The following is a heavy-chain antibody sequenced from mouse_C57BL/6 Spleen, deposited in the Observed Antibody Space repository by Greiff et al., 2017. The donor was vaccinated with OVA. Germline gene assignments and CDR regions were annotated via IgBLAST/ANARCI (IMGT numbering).Heavy chain of an antibody. CDR1: GFTFSDYY. D-gene: IGHD1-1*01. J-gene: IGHJ2*01. Sequence: EVQLQESEGGLVQPGSSMKLSCTASGFTFSDYYMAWVRQVPEKGLEWVANINYDGSSTYYLDSLKSRFIISRDNAKNILYLQMSSLKSEDTATYYCARGLYYGNYFDYWGQGTTLTVSS. CDR2: INYDGSST. CDR3: ARGLYYGNYFDY. V-gene: IGHV5-16*01.